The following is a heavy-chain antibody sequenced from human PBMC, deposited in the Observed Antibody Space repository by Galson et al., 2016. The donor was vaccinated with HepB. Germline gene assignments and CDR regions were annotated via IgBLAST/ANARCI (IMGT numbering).Heavy chain of an antibody. Sequence: SLRLSCAASGFTFSSYTMSWLRQAPGKGLEWVSADTGSGGSGGNTYYADSVKGRFTISRDNSKKTVYLQMNSLRAEDTAVYYCAKRPPHNNNWFVGFDPWGQGTRVTVSS. V-gene: IGHV3-23*01. CDR2: DTGSGGSGGNT. D-gene: IGHD1-1*01. CDR3: AKRPPHNNNWFVGFDP. J-gene: IGHJ5*02. CDR1: GFTFSSYT.